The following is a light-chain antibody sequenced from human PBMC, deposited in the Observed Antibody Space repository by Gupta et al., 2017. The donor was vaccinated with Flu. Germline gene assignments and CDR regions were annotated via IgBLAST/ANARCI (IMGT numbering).Light chain of an antibody. CDR2: LGA. CDR1: QSLLHSNGHNY. J-gene: IGKJ2*01. V-gene: IGKV2-28*01. CDR3: SQAVETPYT. Sequence: DIVMTQSPLSMPVTPGEPASISCRSSQSLLHSNGHNYLDWYMQKPGQSPQLLIYLGANRASEVPERLSGSRSGTDFTLKINSGEAEDVGVYDGSQAVETPYTFDKGTEME.